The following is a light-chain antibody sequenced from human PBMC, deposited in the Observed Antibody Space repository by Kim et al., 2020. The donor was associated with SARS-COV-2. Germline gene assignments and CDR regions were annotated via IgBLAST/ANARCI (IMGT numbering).Light chain of an antibody. CDR3: RSYAGSSTVI. CDR2: NVS. V-gene: IGLV2-23*02. Sequence: GRSITLSCTGRRSKRGNYNLVSWYQQHPGRAPKLLIYNVSERPSGVSNRFSGSKSGNTASLTISGLQAEDEADYYCRSYAGSSTVIFGGGTKVTVL. J-gene: IGLJ2*01. CDR1: RSKRGNYNL.